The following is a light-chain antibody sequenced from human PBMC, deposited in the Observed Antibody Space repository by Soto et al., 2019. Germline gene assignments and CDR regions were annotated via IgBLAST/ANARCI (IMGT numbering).Light chain of an antibody. CDR1: SGSIASNY. J-gene: IGLJ3*02. CDR3: QSYDSSTNWV. V-gene: IGLV6-57*01. CDR2: EDN. Sequence: NFMLTQPHSVSEPPGKTVTISCTRSSGSIASNYVQWYQQRPGSSPTTVIYEDNQRPSGVPDWFSGSIDSSSNSASLTISGLKTEDEADYYCQSYDSSTNWVFGGGTKLTVL.